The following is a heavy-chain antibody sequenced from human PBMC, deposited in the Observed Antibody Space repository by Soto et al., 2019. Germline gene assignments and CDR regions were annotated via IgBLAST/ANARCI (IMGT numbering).Heavy chain of an antibody. V-gene: IGHV3-30-3*01. CDR3: ASGGGVPYYYDSSGYYDY. CDR1: GFTFSSYA. J-gene: IGHJ4*02. CDR2: ISYDGSNK. D-gene: IGHD3-22*01. Sequence: PGGSLRLSCAASGFTFSSYAMHWVRQAPGKGLEWVAVISYDGSNKYYADSVKGRFTISRDNSKNTLYLQMNSLRAEDTAVYYCASGGGVPYYYDSSGYYDYWGQGTLVTAPQ.